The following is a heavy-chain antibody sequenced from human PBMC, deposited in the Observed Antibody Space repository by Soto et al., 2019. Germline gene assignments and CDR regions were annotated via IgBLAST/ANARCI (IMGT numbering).Heavy chain of an antibody. D-gene: IGHD2-15*01. Sequence: QVQLVESGGGVVQPGRSLRLSCAASGFTFSSYAMHGVRQAPGKGLEWVAGISYDGSNKYYADSVKGRFTISRDNSKNTLYMQMNSLRAEDTAVYYCASNWVVVVPDHYWGQGTLVTVSS. J-gene: IGHJ4*02. CDR3: ASNWVVVVPDHY. CDR1: GFTFSSYA. V-gene: IGHV3-30-3*01. CDR2: ISYDGSNK.